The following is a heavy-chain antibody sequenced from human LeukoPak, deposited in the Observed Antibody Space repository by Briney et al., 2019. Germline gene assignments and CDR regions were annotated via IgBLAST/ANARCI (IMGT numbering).Heavy chain of an antibody. V-gene: IGHV1-69*06. CDR1: GGTFSSYA. D-gene: IGHD1-26*01. CDR3: ARGGVGAPRYYFDY. CDR2: IIPIFGTA. J-gene: IGHJ4*02. Sequence: ASVKVSCKASGGTFSSYAISWVRQAPGQGLEWMGGIIPIFGTASYAQKFQGRVTITADKSTSTAYMELSSLRSEDTAVYYCARGGVGAPRYYFDYWGQGTLVTVSS.